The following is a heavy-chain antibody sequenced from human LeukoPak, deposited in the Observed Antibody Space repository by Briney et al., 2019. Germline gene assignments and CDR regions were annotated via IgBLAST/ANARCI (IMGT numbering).Heavy chain of an antibody. CDR2: INPTGGTT. Sequence: ASVKVSCKASGYTFTSYYMHWVRPAPGQGLEWMGIINPTGGTTTYAQKFQGRATMTRDTSTSTVYMELSSLRSEDTAVYYCARGYPLDWNYFDYWGQGTLVTVSS. V-gene: IGHV1-46*01. CDR3: ARGYPLDWNYFDY. CDR1: GYTFTSYY. D-gene: IGHD3/OR15-3a*01. J-gene: IGHJ4*02.